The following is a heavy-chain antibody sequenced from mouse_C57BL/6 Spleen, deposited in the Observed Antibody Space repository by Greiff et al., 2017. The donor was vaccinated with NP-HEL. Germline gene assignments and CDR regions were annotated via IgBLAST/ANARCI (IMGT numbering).Heavy chain of an antibody. CDR3: AAVVATNYFDY. CDR1: GYTFTSYW. V-gene: IGHV1-59*01. CDR2: IDPSDSYT. D-gene: IGHD1-1*01. Sequence: QVQLQQPGAELVRPGTSVKLSCKASGYTFTSYWMHWVKQRPGQGLEWIGVIDPSDSYTNYNQKFKGKATLTVDTSSSTAYMQLSSLTSEDSAVYYCAAVVATNYFDYWGQGTTLTVSS. J-gene: IGHJ2*01.